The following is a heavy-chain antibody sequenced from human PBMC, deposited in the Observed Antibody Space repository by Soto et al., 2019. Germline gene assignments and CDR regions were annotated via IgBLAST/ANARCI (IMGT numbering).Heavy chain of an antibody. CDR2: IDWDDDK. D-gene: IGHD3-10*01. V-gene: IGHV2-70*01. J-gene: IGHJ6*02. Sequence: GPTLVNPTQTLTLTCTFSGFSLSTSGMCVSWIRQPPGKALEWLALIDWDDDKYYSTSLKTRLTISKDTSKNQVVLTMTNMDPVDTATYYCARIPYYYGSGSYYNGYYYYYGMDVWGQGTTVTVSS. CDR1: GFSLSTSGMC. CDR3: ARIPYYYGSGSYYNGYYYYYGMDV.